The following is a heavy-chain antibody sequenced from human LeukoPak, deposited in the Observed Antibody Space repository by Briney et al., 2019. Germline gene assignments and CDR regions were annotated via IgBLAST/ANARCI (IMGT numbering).Heavy chain of an antibody. CDR2: IIPILGIT. D-gene: IGHD3/OR15-3a*01. V-gene: IGHV1-69*04. Sequence: SVKVSFKASGGTFSRYAFSWVRQAPGQGLEWMGRIIPILGITNYAQKFQGRVTITADKSTSTAYMELSSLRSEDTAVYYCARDFSWTGDYYYYGMDVWGQGTTVTVSS. J-gene: IGHJ6*02. CDR3: ARDFSWTGDYYYYGMDV. CDR1: GGTFSRYA.